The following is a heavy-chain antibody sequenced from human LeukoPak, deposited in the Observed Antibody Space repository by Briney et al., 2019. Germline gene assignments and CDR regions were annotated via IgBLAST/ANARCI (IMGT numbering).Heavy chain of an antibody. CDR3: ARDQSTYYYDSSGYSTFDY. CDR1: GGTFSSYA. D-gene: IGHD3-22*01. J-gene: IGHJ4*02. Sequence: ASVKVSCKASGGTFSSYAISWVRQAPGQGLEWMGGIIPILGTANYAQKFQGRVTITADESTSTAYMELSSLRSEDTAVYYCARDQSTYYYDSSGYSTFDYWGQGTLVTVSS. V-gene: IGHV1-69*13. CDR2: IIPILGTA.